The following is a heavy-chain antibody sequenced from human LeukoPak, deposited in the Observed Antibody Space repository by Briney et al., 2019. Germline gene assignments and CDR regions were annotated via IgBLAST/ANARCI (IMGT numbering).Heavy chain of an antibody. CDR2: IYPGDSTI. D-gene: IGHD1-1*01. V-gene: IGHV5-51*01. Sequence: PGESLKISCSASGYTFSDYWIGWVRQMPGRGLEWMVIIYPGDSTIRYSPSFQGQVSISADTSTNTAFLQWSSLKASDTAFFYCVRHRPQNAIGTRGGLDFWGQGTLVTVSS. J-gene: IGHJ4*02. CDR3: VRHRPQNAIGTRGGLDF. CDR1: GYTFSDYW.